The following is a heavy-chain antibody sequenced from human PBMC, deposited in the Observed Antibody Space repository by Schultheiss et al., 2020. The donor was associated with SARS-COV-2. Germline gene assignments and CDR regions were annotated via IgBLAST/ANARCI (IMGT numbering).Heavy chain of an antibody. D-gene: IGHD2-21*01. Sequence: GGSLRLSCAASGFTFSNAWMSWVRQAPGKGLEWVSVIYSGGSTYYADSVKGRFTISRDNSKNTLYLQMNSLRAEDTAVYYCAKDRSRWGSRVNDYWGQGTLVTVSS. V-gene: IGHV3-53*01. J-gene: IGHJ4*02. CDR1: GFTFSNAW. CDR3: AKDRSRWGSRVNDY. CDR2: IYSGGST.